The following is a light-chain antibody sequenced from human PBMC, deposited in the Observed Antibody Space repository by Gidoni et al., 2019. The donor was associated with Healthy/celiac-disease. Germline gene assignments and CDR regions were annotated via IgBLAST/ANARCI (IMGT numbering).Light chain of an antibody. CDR1: SSNIGSNT. CDR3: ASWDDSMNARV. CDR2: SNN. V-gene: IGLV1-44*01. J-gene: IGLJ3*02. Sequence: QSALTQPPSASGTPGQGVTISRSGSSSNIGSNTVTWYQQHPGTAPKLLIYSNNQRPSGVPDRFSGSKSGTSASLAISWLQSEDEADYYCASWDDSMNARVFGGGTKLTVL.